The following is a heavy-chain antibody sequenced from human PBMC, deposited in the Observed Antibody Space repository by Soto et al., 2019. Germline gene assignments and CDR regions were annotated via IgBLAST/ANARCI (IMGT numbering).Heavy chain of an antibody. CDR3: ANGGSFGVVIMDLRFDY. J-gene: IGHJ4*02. CDR1: GFTFSSYA. D-gene: IGHD3-3*01. Sequence: EVQLLESGGGLVQPGGSLRLSCAASGFTFSSYAMSWVRQAPGKGLEWVSAISGSGGSTYYADSVKGRFTISRDNSKNTLYLQMNSLRAEDTAVYYCANGGSFGVVIMDLRFDYWGQGTLVTVSS. CDR2: ISGSGGST. V-gene: IGHV3-23*01.